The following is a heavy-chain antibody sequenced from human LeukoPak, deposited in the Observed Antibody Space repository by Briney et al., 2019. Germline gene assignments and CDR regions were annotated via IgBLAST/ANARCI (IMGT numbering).Heavy chain of an antibody. D-gene: IGHD3-10*01. Sequence: GGSLRLSCAASGFTFSNYGMHWVRQAPGKGLEWVVVISYDGSNKYYADSVKGRFAISRDNSKDTLYLQMNSLRAEDTAVYYCARDWAADYYGSGSYRFDYWGQGTLVTVSS. V-gene: IGHV3-30*03. CDR3: ARDWAADYYGSGSYRFDY. CDR2: ISYDGSNK. CDR1: GFTFSNYG. J-gene: IGHJ4*02.